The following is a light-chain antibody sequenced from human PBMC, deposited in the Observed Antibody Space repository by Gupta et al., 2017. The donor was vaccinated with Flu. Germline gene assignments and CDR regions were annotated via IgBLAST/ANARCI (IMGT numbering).Light chain of an antibody. Sequence: QLVLTQSRPASPSLGASVPLTCTLSSGHSTYAIAWHQQQPEKGPRYMMKVKSDGTYNTGDGIPHRFSGSSSGAQRYLTSSSLQSEDEADYYCQSWGTGPVVFGGGTKLTVL. CDR3: QSWGTGPVV. CDR2: VKSDGTY. CDR1: SGHSTYA. V-gene: IGLV4-69*01. J-gene: IGLJ3*02.